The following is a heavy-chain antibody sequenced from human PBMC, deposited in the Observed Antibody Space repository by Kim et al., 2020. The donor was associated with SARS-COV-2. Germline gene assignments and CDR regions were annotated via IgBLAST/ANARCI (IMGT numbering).Heavy chain of an antibody. CDR3: ARSRDAYSF. CDR1: GFTFTDYW. J-gene: IGHJ4*02. Sequence: GGSLRLSCAASGFTFTDYWMHWVRQAPGKGLVWVSRIRGDGGVTTYADSVKGRFTISRDNAKNTLYLQMYTLRAEDTAVYYCARSRDAYSFWGQGTLVTVSS. D-gene: IGHD4-4*01. CDR2: IRGDGGVT. V-gene: IGHV3-74*01.